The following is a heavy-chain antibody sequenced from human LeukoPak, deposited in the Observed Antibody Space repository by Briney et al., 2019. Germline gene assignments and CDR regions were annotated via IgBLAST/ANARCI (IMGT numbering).Heavy chain of an antibody. CDR2: IRHDESNN. V-gene: IGHV3-30*02. CDR1: GFTFSIYG. Sequence: GGSLRLSCAASGFTFSIYGMHWVRQAPGKGLEWVAFIRHDESNNYYADSVKGRFTISRDTSNNTLYLQLNSLRAEDTAVYYCTRGSYGDYEYWGQGTLVTVSS. J-gene: IGHJ4*02. D-gene: IGHD4-17*01. CDR3: TRGSYGDYEY.